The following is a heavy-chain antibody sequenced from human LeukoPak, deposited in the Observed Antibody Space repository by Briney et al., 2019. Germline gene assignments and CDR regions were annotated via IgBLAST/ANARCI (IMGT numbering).Heavy chain of an antibody. CDR3: ARGSGTITMVRGVFYGMDV. D-gene: IGHD3-10*01. CDR2: IIPIFGTP. J-gene: IGHJ6*02. CDR1: GGTFISYG. V-gene: IGHV1-69*13. Sequence: TSVKVSCKASGGTFISYGISWLRQAPRQALEWMVGIIPIFGTPNYAQKFQGRVTITADESTSTAYMELSSLRSEDTAVYYCARGSGTITMVRGVFYGMDVWGQGTTVTVSS.